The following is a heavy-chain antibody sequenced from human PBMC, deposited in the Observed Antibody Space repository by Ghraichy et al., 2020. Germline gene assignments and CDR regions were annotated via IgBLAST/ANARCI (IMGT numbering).Heavy chain of an antibody. Sequence: SCEASGFTFSSHWMSWVRQAPGKGLEWVANINQDGSEKHYVDSVKGRVSISRDNAKNSLYLQMNSLRAEDTAVYYCARITLLLGINYWGQGTLVTVSS. D-gene: IGHD3-10*02. CDR3: ARITLLLGINY. J-gene: IGHJ4*02. CDR1: GFTFSSHW. CDR2: INQDGSEK. V-gene: IGHV3-7*01.